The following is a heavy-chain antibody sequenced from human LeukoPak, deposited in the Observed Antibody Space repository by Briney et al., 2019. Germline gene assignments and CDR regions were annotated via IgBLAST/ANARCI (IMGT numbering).Heavy chain of an antibody. Sequence: ASVKVSCKASGYTFTSYGISWVRQAPGQGLEWMGWISAYNGNTNYAQKLQGRVTMTTDTSTSTAYTELRSLRSDDTAVYYCARDYDFWSGLNWFDPWGQGTLVTVSS. CDR3: ARDYDFWSGLNWFDP. CDR1: GYTFTSYG. D-gene: IGHD3-3*01. CDR2: ISAYNGNT. V-gene: IGHV1-18*01. J-gene: IGHJ5*02.